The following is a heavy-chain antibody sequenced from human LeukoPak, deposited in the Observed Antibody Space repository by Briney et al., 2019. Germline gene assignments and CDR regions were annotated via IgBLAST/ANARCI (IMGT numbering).Heavy chain of an antibody. CDR3: TREPLP. CDR2: IYTGGSA. V-gene: IGHV4-4*07. J-gene: IGHJ4*02. Sequence: SETLPLTCTVSGGSITNYYWSWIRQPAGKGLEWIGRIYTGGSASYNPSLKGRVTMSTDTSRNQVSLKLTSVTAADTAVYYCTREPLPWGQGTLVTVSS. CDR1: GGSITNYY.